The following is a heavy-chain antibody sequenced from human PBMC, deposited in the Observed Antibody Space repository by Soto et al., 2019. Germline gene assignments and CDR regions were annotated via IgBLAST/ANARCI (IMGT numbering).Heavy chain of an antibody. Sequence: SETLSLTCTVSGGSISSGYYYWSWIRQPPGKGLEWIGYIYYSGSTYYNPSLKSRVTISVDTSKNQFSLKLSSVTAADTAVYYCARERVGADWFDPWGQGTLVTVS. V-gene: IGHV4-30-4*01. D-gene: IGHD1-26*01. J-gene: IGHJ5*02. CDR2: IYYSGST. CDR1: GGSISSGYYY. CDR3: ARERVGADWFDP.